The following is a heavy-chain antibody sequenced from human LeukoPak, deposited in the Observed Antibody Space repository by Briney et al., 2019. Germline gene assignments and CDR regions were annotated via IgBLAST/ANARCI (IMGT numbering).Heavy chain of an antibody. CDR3: VRDYENLTGSKTRFHY. CDR1: GFTFSRYS. D-gene: IGHD3-9*01. J-gene: IGHJ4*02. Sequence: GGSLRLSCAASGFTFSRYSMNWVRQAPGKGLEWVSCISSSSSYIYYANSVKGRFTISRDNAKNSLYLQTNSLRAEDTAVYYCVRDYENLTGSKTRFHYWGQGTLVTVSS. V-gene: IGHV3-21*01. CDR2: ISSSSSYI.